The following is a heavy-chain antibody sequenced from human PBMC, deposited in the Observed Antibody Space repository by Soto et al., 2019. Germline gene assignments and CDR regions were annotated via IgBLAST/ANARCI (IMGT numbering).Heavy chain of an antibody. CDR1: GGSISSNSYY. V-gene: IGHV4-39*01. J-gene: IGHJ3*02. Sequence: SETLSLTCTVSGGSISSNSYYWGWIRQPPGKGLEWIGSIYYSGSTYYNTSLKSRVTISVDTSKNQFSLKLSSVTAADTAVYYCARPGEYSYGYAFDIWGQGTMVTVSS. CDR2: IYYSGST. CDR3: ARPGEYSYGYAFDI. D-gene: IGHD5-18*01.